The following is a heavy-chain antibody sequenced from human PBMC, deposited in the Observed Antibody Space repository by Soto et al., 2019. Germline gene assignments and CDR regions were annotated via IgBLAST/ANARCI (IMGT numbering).Heavy chain of an antibody. J-gene: IGHJ3*02. CDR2: INHSGST. D-gene: IGHD3-3*01. Sequence: ASETLSLTCAVYGGSFSGYYWSWIRQPPGKGLEWIGEINHSGSTNFNPSLKSRVTISVDTSKNQFSLKLSSVTAADTAVYYCASTIFGVAHDAFDIWGQGTMVTVSS. CDR1: GGSFSGYY. CDR3: ASTIFGVAHDAFDI. V-gene: IGHV4-34*01.